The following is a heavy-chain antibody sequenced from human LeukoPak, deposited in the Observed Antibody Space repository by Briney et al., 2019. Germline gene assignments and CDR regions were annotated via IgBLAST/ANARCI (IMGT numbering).Heavy chain of an antibody. CDR3: AKATYYYDSSGYDY. J-gene: IGHJ4*02. CDR1: GFTFSSYA. Sequence: GGSLRLSCAASGFTFSSYAMSWVRQAPGKGLEWVSAISGSGGSTYYADSVKGRFTISRDNSKNTLYLQMNSLRAEDTAVYYCAKATYYYDSSGYDYWGQGTLVTVS. V-gene: IGHV3-23*01. D-gene: IGHD3-22*01. CDR2: ISGSGGST.